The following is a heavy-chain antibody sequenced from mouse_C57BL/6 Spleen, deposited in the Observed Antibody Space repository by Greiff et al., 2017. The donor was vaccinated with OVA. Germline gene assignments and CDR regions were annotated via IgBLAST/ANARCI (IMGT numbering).Heavy chain of an antibody. CDR2: IYPGDGDT. Sequence: VQLQQSGPELVKPGASVKISCKASGYAFSSSWMNWVKQRPGKGLEWIGRIYPGDGDTNYNGKFKGKATLTADTSSSTAYMQLSSLTSEDSAVYFCARGGYYDYAMDYWGQGTSVTVSS. J-gene: IGHJ4*01. V-gene: IGHV1-82*01. CDR3: ARGGYYDYAMDY. CDR1: GYAFSSSW. D-gene: IGHD2-3*01.